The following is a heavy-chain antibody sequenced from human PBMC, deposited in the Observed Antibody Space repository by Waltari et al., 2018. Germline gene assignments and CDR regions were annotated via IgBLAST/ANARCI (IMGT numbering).Heavy chain of an antibody. D-gene: IGHD4-17*01. CDR2: RRYDGSNK. J-gene: IGHJ4*02. V-gene: IGHV3-30*02. CDR3: ARGTVTTL. Sequence: QVQLVESGGGVVQPGGSLRLSCAASGFTFSSYGMHWVRQAPGKGLEWVAFRRYDGSNKDYAEYVKGRFTISRDNAKNSLYLQMNSLRAEDTAVYYCARGTVTTLWGQGTLVTVSS. CDR1: GFTFSSYG.